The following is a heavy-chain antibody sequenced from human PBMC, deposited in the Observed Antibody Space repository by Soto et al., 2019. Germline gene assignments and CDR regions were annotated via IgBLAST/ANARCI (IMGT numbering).Heavy chain of an antibody. V-gene: IGHV3-74*01. J-gene: IGHJ4*02. CDR1: GFTFSSRW. CDR2: ISGDGRTT. Sequence: PGGSLRLSCAASGFTFSSRWMNWVRQAPGKGLVWVSRISGDGRTTSHADSVKGRFTISRDNAKNTLYLQMNSLRVEDTAVYYCARGVPNCSSSSCYFDFWGQGILVTVSS. CDR3: ARGVPNCSSSSCYFDF. D-gene: IGHD2-2*01.